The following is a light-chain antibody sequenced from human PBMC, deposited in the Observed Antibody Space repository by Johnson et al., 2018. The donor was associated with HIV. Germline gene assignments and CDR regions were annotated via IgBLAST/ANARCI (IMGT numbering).Light chain of an antibody. CDR2: DNN. Sequence: QSVLTQPPSVSAAPGQKVTISCSGSSSNIGNNYVSWYQQLPGTAPKLLIYDNNKRPSGIPDRFSGSKSGTSATLGITGLQTGDEDDYYCGTWDNSLSAGGVFGTGTKVTVL. V-gene: IGLV1-51*01. CDR3: GTWDNSLSAGGV. J-gene: IGLJ1*01. CDR1: SSNIGNNY.